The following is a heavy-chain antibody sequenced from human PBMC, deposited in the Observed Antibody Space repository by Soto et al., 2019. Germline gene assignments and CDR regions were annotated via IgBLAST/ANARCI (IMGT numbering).Heavy chain of an antibody. V-gene: IGHV3-7*01. J-gene: IGHJ4*02. Sequence: DVQLVESGGGLVQPGGSLRLSCAASGFTFSSYWMSWVRQAPGKGLEWVANIKQDGSEKYYVDSVNGRFTISRDNAKNSLYVQINSLRAEDKAVYYCAREKRANGYFDYWGQGTLVTVSS. CDR2: IKQDGSEK. CDR3: AREKRANGYFDY. CDR1: GFTFSSYW. D-gene: IGHD6-25*01.